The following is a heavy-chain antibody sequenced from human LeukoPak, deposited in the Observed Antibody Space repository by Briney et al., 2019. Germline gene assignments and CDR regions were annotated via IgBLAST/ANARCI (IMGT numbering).Heavy chain of an antibody. CDR3: AREQNSGSTYPLHDAFDI. Sequence: GGSLRLSCAASGFTFSSYAMHWVRQAPGKGLEYVSAISSNGGSTYYANSVKGRFTISRDNSKNTLYLQMGSLRAEDMAVYYCAREQNSGSTYPLHDAFDIWGQGTMVTVSS. CDR2: ISSNGGST. CDR1: GFTFSSYA. D-gene: IGHD1-26*01. J-gene: IGHJ3*02. V-gene: IGHV3-64*01.